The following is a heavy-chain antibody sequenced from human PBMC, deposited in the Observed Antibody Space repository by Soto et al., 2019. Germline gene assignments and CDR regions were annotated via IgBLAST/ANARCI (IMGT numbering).Heavy chain of an antibody. CDR1: GYTFTSYD. CDR3: ARASGGNHRDAFDI. V-gene: IGHV1-8*01. CDR2: MNPNSGNT. D-gene: IGHD2-15*01. Sequence: ASVKVSGKASGYTFTSYDINWVRQATGQGLEWMGWMNPNSGNTGYAQKFQGRVTMTRNTSISTAYMELSSLRSEDTAVYYCARASGGNHRDAFDIWGKGTMVTVSS. J-gene: IGHJ3*02.